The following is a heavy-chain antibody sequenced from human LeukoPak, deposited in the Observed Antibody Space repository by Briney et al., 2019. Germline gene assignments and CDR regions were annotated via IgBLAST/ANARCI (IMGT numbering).Heavy chain of an antibody. CDR3: ARVYCSSTSCPDPFDY. CDR1: GFTFSSYA. V-gene: IGHV3-23*01. D-gene: IGHD2-2*01. Sequence: GGSLRLSCAASGFTFSSYAMSWVRQAPGKGLEWVSAISGSGGSTYYADSVKGRFTISRDNSKNTLYLQMNSLRAEDTAVYYCARVYCSSTSCPDPFDYWGQGTLVTVSS. CDR2: ISGSGGST. J-gene: IGHJ4*02.